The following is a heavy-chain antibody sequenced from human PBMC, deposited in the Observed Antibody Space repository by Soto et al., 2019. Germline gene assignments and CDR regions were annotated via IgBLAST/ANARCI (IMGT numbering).Heavy chain of an antibody. Sequence: EVQLVESGGGLVQPGGSLRLSCAAAGFTFSSYWISWFRQAPGKGLEWVANIKQDGSEKYYVDSVKGRFTISRDNAKNSLYLQMNSLRAEDTAVYYCVPRFPDFYDYYCYGMDVWGQGTKVTVSS. CDR3: VPRFPDFYDYYCYGMDV. CDR2: IKQDGSEK. V-gene: IGHV3-7*05. CDR1: GFTFSSYW. D-gene: IGHD3-16*01. J-gene: IGHJ6*02.